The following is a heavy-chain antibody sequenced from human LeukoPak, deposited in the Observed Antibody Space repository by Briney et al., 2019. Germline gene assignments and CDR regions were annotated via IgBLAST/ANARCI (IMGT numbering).Heavy chain of an antibody. D-gene: IGHD2-15*01. CDR1: GFTFSSYA. J-gene: IGHJ5*02. CDR3: ARDSGGP. Sequence: GRSLRLSCAASGFTFSSYAMHWVRHAPGKGLEWVAVISYDGSNKYYADSVKGRFTISRDNSKNTLYLQMNSLRAEDTAVYYCARDSGGPWGQGTLVTVSS. CDR2: ISYDGSNK. V-gene: IGHV3-30*04.